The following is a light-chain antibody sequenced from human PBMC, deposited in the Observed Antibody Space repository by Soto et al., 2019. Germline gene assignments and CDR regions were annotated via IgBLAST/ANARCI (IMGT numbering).Light chain of an antibody. J-gene: IGKJ1*01. CDR3: QQYNNWPPDRT. CDR1: QSVSSN. Sequence: EIVMTQSPATLSVSPGERATLSCRASQSVSSNLAWYQQKPGQAPRLLIYGASTRATSIPARFSGSGSGTEFTLTISSLQSEDFAIYFCQQYNNWPPDRTFVQGTKVELK. V-gene: IGKV3-15*01. CDR2: GAS.